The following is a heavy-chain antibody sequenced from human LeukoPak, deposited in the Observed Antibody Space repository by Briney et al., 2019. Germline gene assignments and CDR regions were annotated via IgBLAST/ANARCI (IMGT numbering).Heavy chain of an antibody. V-gene: IGHV4-39*01. D-gene: IGHD3-3*01. CDR1: GGSISSSSYY. CDR2: IYYSGST. Sequence: SETLSLTCTVSGGSISSSSYYWGWIRQPPGKGLEWIGSIYYSGSTYYNPSLKSRVTISVDTPKNQFSLKLSSVTAADTAVYYCATTHVLYDFWSGYYLGGYGMDVWGQGTTVTVSS. CDR3: ATTHVLYDFWSGYYLGGYGMDV. J-gene: IGHJ6*02.